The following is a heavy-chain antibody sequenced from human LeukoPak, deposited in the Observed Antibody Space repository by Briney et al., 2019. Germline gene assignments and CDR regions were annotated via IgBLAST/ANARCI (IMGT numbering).Heavy chain of an antibody. V-gene: IGHV4-31*03. CDR3: ARDTTGTLSPWFDP. CDR1: GGSISSGGYY. CDR2: IYYSGST. Sequence: SETLSFTCTVSGGSISSGGYYWSWIRQHPGKGLEWIGYIYYSGSTYYNPSLKSRVTISVDTSKNQFSLKLSSVTAADTAVYYCARDTTGTLSPWFDPWGQGTLVTVSS. J-gene: IGHJ5*02. D-gene: IGHD1-1*01.